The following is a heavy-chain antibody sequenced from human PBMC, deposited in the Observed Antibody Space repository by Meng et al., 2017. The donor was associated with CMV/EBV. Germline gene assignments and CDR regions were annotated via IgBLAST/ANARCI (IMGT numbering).Heavy chain of an antibody. CDR3: AAAASWDSYYYNAFDV. CDR1: GFTFLSSS. V-gene: IGHV1-58*01. CDR2: IVVETGNT. Sequence: SVNVSRQASGFTFLSSSVQWVRQARGQPLEWIGWIVVETGNTNYAQKFQERVTISRDMSTNTAYMDVRSLTSDDSAVYYCAAAASWDSYYYNAFDVWGQGTTVTVSS. J-gene: IGHJ6*02. D-gene: IGHD1-26*01.